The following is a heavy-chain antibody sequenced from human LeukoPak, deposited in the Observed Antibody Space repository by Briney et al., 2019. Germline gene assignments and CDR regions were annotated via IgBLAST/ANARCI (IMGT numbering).Heavy chain of an antibody. V-gene: IGHV4-34*01. CDR1: GVSFSGYC. CDR2: INQSGST. D-gene: IGHD6-13*01. J-gene: IGHJ4*02. Sequence: ASETLSLTCAVYGVSFSGYCWSWIRQPPGKGLEWIGEINQSGSTYYNPSLKSRVTISVDSSKNQFSLKLTSWTASDPAVYYCARGVAAAGTGGYYFDYWGQGTLATASS. CDR3: ARGVAAAGTGGYYFDY.